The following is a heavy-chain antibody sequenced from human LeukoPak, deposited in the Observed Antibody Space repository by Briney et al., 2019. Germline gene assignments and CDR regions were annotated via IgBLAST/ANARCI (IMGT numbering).Heavy chain of an antibody. Sequence: SVKVSCNASGGTFSSYAISWVRQAPGQGLEWMGRIIPMFGTANYAQKFQGRVTITTDESTSTAYMELSSLRSEDTAVYYCARSSPYPEPGWFDPWGQGTLVTVSS. D-gene: IGHD1-14*01. CDR3: ARSSPYPEPGWFDP. CDR1: GGTFSSYA. J-gene: IGHJ5*02. CDR2: IIPMFGTA. V-gene: IGHV1-69*05.